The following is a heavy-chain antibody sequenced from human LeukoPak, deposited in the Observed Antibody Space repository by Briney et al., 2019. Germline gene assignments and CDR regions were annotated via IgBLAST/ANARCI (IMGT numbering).Heavy chain of an antibody. Sequence: GGSQRLSCAASGFTFSSYAMSWVRQAPGKGLEWVSSISASGGSTYYADSVKGRFTISRDNSKNTLYLQMNSLRAEDTAVYYCAKDSGIAVAGTLRAFDFWGQGTMVTVSS. CDR2: ISASGGST. CDR1: GFTFSSYA. V-gene: IGHV3-23*01. CDR3: AKDSGIAVAGTLRAFDF. D-gene: IGHD6-19*01. J-gene: IGHJ3*01.